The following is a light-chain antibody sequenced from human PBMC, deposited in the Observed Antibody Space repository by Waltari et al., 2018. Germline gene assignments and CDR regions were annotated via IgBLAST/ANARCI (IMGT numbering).Light chain of an antibody. CDR1: SGHSNHI. CDR3: RTGGHGTWV. V-gene: IGLV4-69*01. Sequence: QLVLTQSHSASASLGASVTLTCTLSSGHSNHIIAWPQKQPGKGPRYLMKVHSDGSHTKGDEIPERFSGFSSGAWRYPTIASLQSEDEAYYYCRTGGHGTWVCGGGTKLTGL. J-gene: IGLJ3*02. CDR2: VHSDGSH.